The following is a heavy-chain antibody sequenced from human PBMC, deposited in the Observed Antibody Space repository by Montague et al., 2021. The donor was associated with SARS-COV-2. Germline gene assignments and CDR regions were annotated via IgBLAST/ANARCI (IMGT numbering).Heavy chain of an antibody. CDR1: GFTFSSYG. V-gene: IGHV3-33*08. D-gene: IGHD1-26*01. CDR2: IWYDGSNK. Sequence: SLRLSCAASGFTFSSYGMHWVRQAPGKGLEWVAVIWYDGSNKYYADSVKGRFTISRDNSKNTLYLQMNSLRAGDTAVYYCARDGGGSYLYYYYGMDVWGQGTTVTVSS. CDR3: ARDGGGSYLYYYYGMDV. J-gene: IGHJ6*02.